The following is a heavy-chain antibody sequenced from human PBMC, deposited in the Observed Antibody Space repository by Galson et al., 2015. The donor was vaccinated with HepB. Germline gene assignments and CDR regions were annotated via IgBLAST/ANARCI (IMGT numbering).Heavy chain of an antibody. D-gene: IGHD5-18*01. J-gene: IGHJ3*02. Sequence: SVKVSCKASGDTFSSYAISWVRQAPGQGLEWMGGIIPIFGIANYAQKFQGRVTITADESTSTAYMELSSLRSEDTAVYYCARDKPAGDTTAFDIWGQGTMVTVSS. CDR2: IIPIFGIA. V-gene: IGHV1-69*13. CDR1: GDTFSSYA. CDR3: ARDKPAGDTTAFDI.